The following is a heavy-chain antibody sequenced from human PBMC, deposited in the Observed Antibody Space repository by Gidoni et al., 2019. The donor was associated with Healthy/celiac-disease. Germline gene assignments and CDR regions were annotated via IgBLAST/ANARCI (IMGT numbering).Heavy chain of an antibody. CDR3: ARGITGTACYFDY. CDR2: IIPTFGTA. Sequence: QVQLVQSGAEVKKPGSSVKVSCTAPGGTFSSYAIRWGRQAPGQGLEWMGGIIPTFGTANYAQKFQGRVTITADKSTSTAYIELSSLRSEDTAVYYCARGITGTACYFDYWGQGTLVTVSS. CDR1: GGTFSSYA. V-gene: IGHV1-69*06. J-gene: IGHJ4*02. D-gene: IGHD1-7*01.